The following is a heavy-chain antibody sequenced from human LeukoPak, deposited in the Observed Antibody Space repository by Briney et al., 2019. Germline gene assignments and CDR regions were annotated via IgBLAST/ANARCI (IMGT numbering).Heavy chain of an antibody. CDR2: ISAYNGNT. J-gene: IGHJ4*02. Sequence: GASVKVSCKASGFTFTNYNMHWVRQAPGQGLEWMGWISAYNGNTNYAQKLQGRVTMTTDTSTSTAYMELRSLRSDDTAVYYCAREKRYCSSTSCYAYFDYWGQGTLVTVSS. CDR3: AREKRYCSSTSCYAYFDY. D-gene: IGHD2-2*01. CDR1: GFTFTNYN. V-gene: IGHV1-18*01.